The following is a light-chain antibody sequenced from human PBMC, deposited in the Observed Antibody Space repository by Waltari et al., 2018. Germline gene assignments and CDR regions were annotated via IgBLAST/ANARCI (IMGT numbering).Light chain of an antibody. CDR3: QKYGTLPAT. V-gene: IGKV3-20*01. CDR2: DAS. CDR1: QSVSRT. Sequence: GDRATLSCRASQSVSRTLAWYQQNPGQAPRLLIYDASSRATGIPDRFSGSGSGTDFSLTIGRLEPEDCAVYYCQKYGTLPATFGQGTKVEIK. J-gene: IGKJ1*01.